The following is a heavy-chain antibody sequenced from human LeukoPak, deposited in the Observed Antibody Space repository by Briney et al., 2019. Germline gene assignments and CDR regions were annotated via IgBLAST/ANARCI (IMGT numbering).Heavy chain of an antibody. D-gene: IGHD2-2*01. J-gene: IGHJ6*03. CDR2: IYPGDSDT. CDR1: GYSFTSYW. Sequence: GESLKISCKGSGYSFTSYWIGWVRPMPGKGLEWMGIIYPGDSDTRYSPSFQGQVTISADKSISTAYLQWSSLKASDTAVYYCARHEADIVVVPAGPYYYYYMDVWGKGTTVTVSS. V-gene: IGHV5-51*01. CDR3: ARHEADIVVVPAGPYYYYYMDV.